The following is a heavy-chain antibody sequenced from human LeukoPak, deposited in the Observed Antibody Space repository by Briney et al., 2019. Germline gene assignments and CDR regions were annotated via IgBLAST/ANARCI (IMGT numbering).Heavy chain of an antibody. CDR3: AISLGRLRGVGYNYRGDY. V-gene: IGHV5-51*01. CDR2: IYPVDSDT. CDR1: GYSFTSYW. Sequence: GESLKISWKGSGYSFTSYWIGWVRQMPGKGLEWMGIIYPVDSDTRYSPSFQGQVTISADKSISTAYLQWSSLKASDTAMYYCAISLGRLRGVGYNYRGDYWGQGTLVTVSS. D-gene: IGHD5-24*01. J-gene: IGHJ4*02.